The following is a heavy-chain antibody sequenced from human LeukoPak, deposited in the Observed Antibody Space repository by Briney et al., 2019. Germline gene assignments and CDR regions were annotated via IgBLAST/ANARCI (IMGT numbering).Heavy chain of an antibody. Sequence: PSETLSLTCAVYGGSFSDYYWSWIRQPPGKGLEWIGSIYYSGSTYYNPCLKSRVTISVDTSKNQFSLRLSSVTAADTAVYYCARYVPAATGLTEKDAFDIWGQGTMVIVSS. J-gene: IGHJ3*02. CDR3: ARYVPAATGLTEKDAFDI. D-gene: IGHD2-2*01. V-gene: IGHV4-30-4*01. CDR2: IYYSGST. CDR1: GGSFSDYY.